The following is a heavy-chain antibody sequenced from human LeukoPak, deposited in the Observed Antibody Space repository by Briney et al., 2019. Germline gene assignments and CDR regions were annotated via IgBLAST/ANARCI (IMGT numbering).Heavy chain of an antibody. CDR1: GYTFTGYY. J-gene: IGHJ4*02. CDR2: INPNSGGT. Sequence: ASVKVSCKASGYTFTGYYMHWVRQAPGQGLEWMGWINPNSGGTNYAQTFQGRVTMTRDTSISTAYMELSRLRSDDTAVYYCARDSQVGIAEMVYFDYWGQGTLVTVSS. V-gene: IGHV1-2*02. D-gene: IGHD6-13*01. CDR3: ARDSQVGIAEMVYFDY.